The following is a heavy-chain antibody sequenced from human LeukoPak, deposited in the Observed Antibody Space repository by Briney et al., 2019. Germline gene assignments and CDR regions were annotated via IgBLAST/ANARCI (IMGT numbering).Heavy chain of an antibody. Sequence: GGSLRLSCAASGFTFSSYSMNWVRQAPGEGLEWVSSISSSSSYIYYANSVKGRFTISRDNAKNSLYLQMNSLRAEDTAVYYCARGLPYSSSPNWFDPWGQGTLVTVSS. CDR3: ARGLPYSSSPNWFDP. J-gene: IGHJ5*02. CDR2: ISSSSSYI. D-gene: IGHD6-13*01. V-gene: IGHV3-21*01. CDR1: GFTFSSYS.